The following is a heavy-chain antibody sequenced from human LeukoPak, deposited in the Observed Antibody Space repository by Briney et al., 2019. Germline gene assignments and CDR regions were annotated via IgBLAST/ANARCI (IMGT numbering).Heavy chain of an antibody. Sequence: GESLKISCQGSGYSFTSYWIGWVRQMPGKGLEWLGIIYPGDSDTRYSPSFQGQVPISADKSISTAYLQWSSLKASDTARYYCARRRVAAGTGYYFDYWGQGTLVTVSS. J-gene: IGHJ4*02. D-gene: IGHD6-13*01. CDR1: GYSFTSYW. CDR2: IYPGDSDT. V-gene: IGHV5-51*01. CDR3: ARRRVAAGTGYYFDY.